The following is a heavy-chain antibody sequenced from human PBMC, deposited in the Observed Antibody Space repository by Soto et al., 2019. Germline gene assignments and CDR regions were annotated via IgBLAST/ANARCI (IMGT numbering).Heavy chain of an antibody. CDR3: ARDFCSTTSCYRWGWYFDL. D-gene: IGHD2-2*01. J-gene: IGHJ2*01. CDR2: IWYDGSNK. V-gene: IGHV3-33*01. CDR1: GFTFSSYG. Sequence: QVQLVESGGGVVQPGRSLRLSCAASGFTFSSYGMHWVRQAPGKGLEWVAVIWYDGSNKYYADSVKGRFTISRGNSKNTLYLQMNSLRAEDTAVYYCARDFCSTTSCYRWGWYFDLWGRGTLVTVSS.